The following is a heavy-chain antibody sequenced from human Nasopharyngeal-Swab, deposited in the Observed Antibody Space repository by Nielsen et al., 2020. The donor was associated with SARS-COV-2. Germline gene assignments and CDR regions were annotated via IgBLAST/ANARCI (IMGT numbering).Heavy chain of an antibody. Sequence: SETLSLTCTVSGDSIKSYNYYWSWIRQHPGKGLEWIGFIDDSGSTYYNPSLKSRVSISVDTSKNQFSLNLSSVTAADTAVYYCGRAVWFGKYGGYYFDYWGQGTLVSVPS. V-gene: IGHV4-31*03. CDR3: GRAVWFGKYGGYYFDY. CDR1: GDSIKSYNYY. CDR2: IDDSGST. D-gene: IGHD3-10*01. J-gene: IGHJ4*02.